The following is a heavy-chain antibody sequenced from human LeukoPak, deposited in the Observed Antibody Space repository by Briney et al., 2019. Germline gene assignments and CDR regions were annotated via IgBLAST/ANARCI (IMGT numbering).Heavy chain of an antibody. CDR3: AKDDYYDSSGYYPNFDY. J-gene: IGHJ4*02. CDR2: ISGSGGST. CDR1: GFTFSSYA. D-gene: IGHD3-22*01. Sequence: VGSLRLSCAASGFTFSSYAMSWVRQAPGKGLEWVSAISGSGGSTYYADSVKGRFTISRDNSKNTLYLQMNSLRAEDTAVYYCAKDDYYDSSGYYPNFDYWGQGTLVTVSS. V-gene: IGHV3-23*01.